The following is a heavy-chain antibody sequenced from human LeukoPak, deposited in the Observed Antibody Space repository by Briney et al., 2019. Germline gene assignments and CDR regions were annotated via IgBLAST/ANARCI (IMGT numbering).Heavy chain of an antibody. J-gene: IGHJ4*02. CDR2: IPASGGTT. CDR3: AKESSGGWYFDY. V-gene: IGHV3-23*01. D-gene: IGHD6-19*01. CDR1: GFTFSSYA. Sequence: GGFLRLSCAASGFTFSSYAMSWVRQAPGKGLEWVSSIPASGGTTYYADSVKGRFTISRDNSKNSLYLQMDSLRAEDTAVYYCAKESSGGWYFDYWGQGTLVTVSS.